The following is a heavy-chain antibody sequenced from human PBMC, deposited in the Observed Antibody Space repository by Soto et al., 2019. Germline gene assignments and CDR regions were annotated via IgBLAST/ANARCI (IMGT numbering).Heavy chain of an antibody. Sequence: SETLSLTCTVSGGPISSYYWSWIRRLPGKGLEWIGYIYYSGSTNYNPALKSRVTISVDTSKNQFSLKLSSVTAADTAVYYCARDVITGTNYYYYYGMDVWGQGTTVTVSS. J-gene: IGHJ6*02. V-gene: IGHV4-59*01. CDR3: ARDVITGTNYYYYYGMDV. D-gene: IGHD1-7*01. CDR1: GGPISSYY. CDR2: IYYSGST.